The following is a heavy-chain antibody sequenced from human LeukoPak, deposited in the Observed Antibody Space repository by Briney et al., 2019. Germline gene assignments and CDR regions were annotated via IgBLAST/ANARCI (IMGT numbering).Heavy chain of an antibody. J-gene: IGHJ4*02. Sequence: ASVKVSCKASGFTFSGHYIHWVRQAPGQGLEWMGWINPNSGGTNSAQKFQGRVTMTRDTSISTAYMELSRLRSDDTAMYYCARTYCGGDCYYSYFDYWGQGTLVTVSS. D-gene: IGHD2-21*02. CDR2: INPNSGGT. V-gene: IGHV1-2*02. CDR1: GFTFSGHY. CDR3: ARTYCGGDCYYSYFDY.